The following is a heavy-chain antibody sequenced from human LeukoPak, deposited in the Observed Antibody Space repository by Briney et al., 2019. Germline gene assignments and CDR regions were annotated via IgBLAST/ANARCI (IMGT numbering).Heavy chain of an antibody. CDR3: ARGTVAGKAPY. D-gene: IGHD6-19*01. V-gene: IGHV3-23*01. CDR2: IGGSGGST. CDR1: GFTFSSYA. Sequence: GGSLRLSCAASGFTFSSYAMSWVRQAPGKGLEWVSAIGGSGGSTYYADSVKGRFTISRDNSKNTLYLQMNSLRAEDTAVYYCARGTVAGKAPYWGQGTLVTVSS. J-gene: IGHJ4*02.